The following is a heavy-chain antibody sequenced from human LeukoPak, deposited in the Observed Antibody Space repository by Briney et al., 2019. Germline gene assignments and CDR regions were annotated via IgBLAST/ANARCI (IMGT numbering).Heavy chain of an antibody. CDR1: GFTFSSYA. J-gene: IGHJ4*02. CDR2: ISGGGETT. V-gene: IGHV3-23*01. D-gene: IGHD2-15*01. CDR3: AKGEGGHCSSSSCSTYFDY. Sequence: GGSLRLSCAASGFTFSSYAMNWVRQAPGKGLEWVSAISGGGETTYNADSVKGRFIISRDNSKNTVYLQMNSLRAEDTVVYYCAKGEGGHCSSSSCSTYFDYWGQGTLVTVSS.